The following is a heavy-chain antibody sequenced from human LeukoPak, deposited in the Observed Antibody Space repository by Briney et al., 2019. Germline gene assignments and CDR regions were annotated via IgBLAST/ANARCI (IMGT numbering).Heavy chain of an antibody. V-gene: IGHV4-34*01. CDR2: INHSGST. Sequence: SETLSLTCAVYGGSFSGYYWSWIRQPPGKGLEWIGEINHSGSTNYNPSLKSRVTISVDTSKNQFSLKLSSVTAADTAVYYCARGRGGHSYGRGRNWFDPWGQGTLVTVSS. CDR3: ARGRGGHSYGRGRNWFDP. J-gene: IGHJ5*02. D-gene: IGHD5-18*01. CDR1: GGSFSGYY.